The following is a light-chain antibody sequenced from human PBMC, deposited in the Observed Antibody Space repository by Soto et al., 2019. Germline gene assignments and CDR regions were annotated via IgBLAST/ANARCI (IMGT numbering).Light chain of an antibody. J-gene: IGKJ1*01. CDR1: QSISSY. CDR2: AAS. V-gene: IGKV1-39*01. CDR3: QQSYSTYVT. Sequence: DIQMTQSPSSLSASVGDRFTITCRASQSISSYLNWYQQKPGKAPKLLISAASSLQSGVPSRFSGSGSGTDFTLTISSLQPEDFATYYCQQSYSTYVTFGQGTKVDIK.